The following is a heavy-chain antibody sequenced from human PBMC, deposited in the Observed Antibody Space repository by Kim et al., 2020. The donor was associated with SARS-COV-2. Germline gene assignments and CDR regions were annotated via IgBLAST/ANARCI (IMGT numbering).Heavy chain of an antibody. V-gene: IGHV3-64*02. CDR3: ARDFVGRIDP. J-gene: IGHJ5*02. D-gene: IGHD6-6*01. Sequence: YYADSVKGRFTISRDNSKNTLYLQMGSLRVEDMAMYYCARDFVGRIDPWGQGTLVTVSS.